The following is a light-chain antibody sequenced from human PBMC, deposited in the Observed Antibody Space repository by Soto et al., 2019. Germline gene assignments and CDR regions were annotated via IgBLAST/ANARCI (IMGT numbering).Light chain of an antibody. J-gene: IGLJ2*01. CDR2: DNN. V-gene: IGLV1-40*01. CDR1: SSNIGAGYD. Sequence: QYVLTQPPSMSGAPGQRVTISCTGSSSNIGAGYDVHWYQQHPGTAPKLLIFDNNNRPSGVPDRFSGSKSDTSASLAITGLQAEDEADYYCQSFDTSLSGFVVFGGGTQLTVL. CDR3: QSFDTSLSGFVV.